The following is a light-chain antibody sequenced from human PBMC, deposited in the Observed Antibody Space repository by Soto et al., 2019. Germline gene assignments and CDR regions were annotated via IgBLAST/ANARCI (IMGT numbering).Light chain of an antibody. CDR2: AAS. Sequence: EIVLTQSPATLSLSPGDRATLSCGASQSVSSSYLAWYQQNPGQAHRLLIYAASSLQSGVQSRFSGSGSGTDFTPTIRSLQPEDFATYYCLQDYNYPSTFGQGTRLEIK. CDR1: QSVSSSY. CDR3: LQDYNYPST. J-gene: IGKJ5*01. V-gene: IGKV3-20*02.